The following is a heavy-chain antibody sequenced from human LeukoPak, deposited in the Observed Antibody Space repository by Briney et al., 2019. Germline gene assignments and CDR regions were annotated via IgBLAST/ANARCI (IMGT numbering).Heavy chain of an antibody. CDR3: ATDRVLWFGESHHWFDP. V-gene: IGHV1-24*01. Sequence: ASVKVSGKVSGYTLTELSMHWVRQAPGKGLEWMGGFDPEDGETIYAQKFQGRVTMTEDTSTDTAYMELSSLRSEDTAVYYCATDRVLWFGESHHWFDPWGQGTLVTVSS. J-gene: IGHJ5*02. CDR2: FDPEDGET. D-gene: IGHD3-10*01. CDR1: GYTLTELS.